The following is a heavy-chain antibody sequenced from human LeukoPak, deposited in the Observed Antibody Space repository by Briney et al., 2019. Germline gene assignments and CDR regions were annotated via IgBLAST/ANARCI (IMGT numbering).Heavy chain of an antibody. Sequence: PSETLSLTCAVYGGSFSGYYWSWIRQPPGKGLEWIGEINHSGSTNYNPSLKSRVTISVDTSENQFSLKLSSVTAADTAVYYCARGGMITFGGVMIFGGQGTLVTVSS. D-gene: IGHD3-16*01. CDR2: INHSGST. J-gene: IGHJ4*02. V-gene: IGHV4-34*01. CDR3: ARGGMITFGGVMIF. CDR1: GGSFSGYY.